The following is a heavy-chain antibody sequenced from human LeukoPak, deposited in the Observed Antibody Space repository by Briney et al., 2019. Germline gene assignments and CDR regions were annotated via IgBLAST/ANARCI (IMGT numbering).Heavy chain of an antibody. CDR1: GFTFSSYA. Sequence: PGGSLRLSCAASGFTFSSYAMSWVRQAPGKGLEWVSAISGSGGSTYYADSVKGRFTISRDNSKNTLYLQMNSLRAEDTAVYYCASPWEYSRSMEATQYFHHWGQGTLVTVSS. CDR2: ISGSGGST. D-gene: IGHD6-6*01. CDR3: ASPWEYSRSMEATQYFHH. V-gene: IGHV3-23*01. J-gene: IGHJ1*01.